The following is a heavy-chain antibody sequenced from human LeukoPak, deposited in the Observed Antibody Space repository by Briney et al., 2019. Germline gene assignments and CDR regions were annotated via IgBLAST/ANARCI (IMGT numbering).Heavy chain of an antibody. D-gene: IGHD1-26*01. CDR2: IYSGGST. V-gene: IGHV3-53*01. CDR3: AKAPTVWDWYFDL. J-gene: IGHJ2*01. Sequence: GGSLSLSCVASGFTFRTYSMNWVRQAPGKGLEWVSVIYSGGSTYYADSVKGRFTISRDNSKNTLYLQMNSLRAEDTAVYYCAKAPTVWDWYFDLWGRGTLVTVSS. CDR1: GFTFRTYS.